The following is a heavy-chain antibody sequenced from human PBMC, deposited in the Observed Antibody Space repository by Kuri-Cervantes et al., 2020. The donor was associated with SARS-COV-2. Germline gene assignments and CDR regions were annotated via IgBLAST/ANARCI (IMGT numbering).Heavy chain of an antibody. CDR2: ISSSSTYI. V-gene: IGHV3-11*06. D-gene: IGHD6-6*01. Sequence: SLKISCAASGFTFSDYYMSWIRQAPGKGLEWVSSISSSSTYIYYPDSVKGRFTNSRDNAKNSLFLQMNSLRADDTAVYYCARAVGSSSAGDYSMDVWGKGTTVTVSS. CDR1: GFTFSDYY. CDR3: ARAVGSSSAGDYSMDV. J-gene: IGHJ6*03.